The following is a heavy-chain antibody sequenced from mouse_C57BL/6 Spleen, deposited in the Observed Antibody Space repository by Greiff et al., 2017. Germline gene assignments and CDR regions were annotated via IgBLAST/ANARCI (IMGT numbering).Heavy chain of an antibody. CDR1: GFTFTDYY. D-gene: IGHD2-4*01. CDR2: IRNKANGYTT. Sequence: EVKVVESGGGLVQPGGSLSLSCAASGFTFTDYYMSWVRQPPGKALEWLGFIRNKANGYTTEYSASVKGRFTISRDNSQSILYLQMNALRAEDSATYYCARYDDYEGDYWGQGTSVTVSS. J-gene: IGHJ4*01. V-gene: IGHV7-3*01. CDR3: ARYDDYEGDY.